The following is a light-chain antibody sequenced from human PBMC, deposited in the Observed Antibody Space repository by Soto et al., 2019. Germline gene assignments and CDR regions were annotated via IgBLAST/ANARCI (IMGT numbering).Light chain of an antibody. CDR2: GAS. V-gene: IGKV1-9*01. CDR1: QGISSF. Sequence: IQLTQSPSSLSASVGDRVTITCRASQGISSFLAWYQQKPGKTPKLLIYGASTLQSGVPSRFSGSGSGTAFTLTIGSLQPEDFATYYCQQLNSFPIAFGPGTKVDIK. J-gene: IGKJ3*01. CDR3: QQLNSFPIA.